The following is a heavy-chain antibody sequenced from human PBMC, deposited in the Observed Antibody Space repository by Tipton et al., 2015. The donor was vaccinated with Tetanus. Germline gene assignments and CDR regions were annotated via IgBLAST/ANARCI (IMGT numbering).Heavy chain of an antibody. CDR3: TTGPLGIGDY. D-gene: IGHD7-27*01. CDR1: GFTFSNAW. Sequence: SLRLSCAASGFTFSNAWMSWVRQAPGKGLEWAGRIKSKTDGGTTDYAAPVKGRFTISRDDSKNTLYLQMNSLKTEDTAVYYCTTGPLGIGDYWGQGTLVTVSS. J-gene: IGHJ4*02. V-gene: IGHV3-15*01. CDR2: IKSKTDGGTT.